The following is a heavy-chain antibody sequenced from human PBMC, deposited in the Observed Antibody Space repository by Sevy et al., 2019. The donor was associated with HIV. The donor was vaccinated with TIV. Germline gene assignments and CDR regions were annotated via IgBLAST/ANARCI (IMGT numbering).Heavy chain of an antibody. D-gene: IGHD3-10*01. V-gene: IGHV1-2*02. J-gene: IGHJ4*02. CDR1: GYTFTGYY. CDR2: VDPIIGGT. Sequence: ASVKVSCKASGYTFTGYYVHWVRQAPGQGLEWMGWVDPIIGGTNYGQKFQGRVTMTSDTYFSPADMELSGLRSDDTAVYYCARSVYGSGTYLNDYWGQGTLVTVSS. CDR3: ARSVYGSGTYLNDY.